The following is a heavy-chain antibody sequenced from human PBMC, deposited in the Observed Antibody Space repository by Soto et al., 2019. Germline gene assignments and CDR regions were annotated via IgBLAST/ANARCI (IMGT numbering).Heavy chain of an antibody. CDR3: ARDRHLYCSSTSCYRVWFDP. CDR2: IYHSGST. D-gene: IGHD2-2*01. Sequence: SETLSLTCAVSGGSISSGGYSWSWIRQPPGKGLEWIGYIYHSGSTYYNPPLKSRVTISVDRSKNQFSLKLSSVTAADTAVYYCARDRHLYCSSTSCYRVWFDPWGQGTLVTVSS. V-gene: IGHV4-30-2*01. J-gene: IGHJ5*02. CDR1: GGSISSGGYS.